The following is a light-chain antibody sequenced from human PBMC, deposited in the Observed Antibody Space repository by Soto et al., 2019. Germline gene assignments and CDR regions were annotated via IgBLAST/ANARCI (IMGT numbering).Light chain of an antibody. J-gene: IGKJ2*01. CDR2: GAS. CDR3: QQCYRSPYT. Sequence: IQMTPSPYSLSASVGASVTVTCRASQSINIYLNWYQQKPGKAPTILISGASSLQSGVPSRFTGGGSRTDFYLTISSLQPEDFGTYYCQQCYRSPYTFGQGTKMEIK. CDR1: QSINIY. V-gene: IGKV1-39*01.